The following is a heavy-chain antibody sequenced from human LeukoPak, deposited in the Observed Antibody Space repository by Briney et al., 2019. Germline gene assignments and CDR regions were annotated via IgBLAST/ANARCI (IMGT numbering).Heavy chain of an antibody. D-gene: IGHD6-13*01. CDR3: ARGGSRWY. J-gene: IGHJ4*02. CDR2: MNPNSGNR. V-gene: IGHV1-8*01. Sequence: ASAKVSCKASGYTFTTYDINWVRQAPGQGLEWMGWMNPNSGNRGYAPKFQGRVTITRNTSLTTAYMELSSLRSEDTAVYYCARGGSRWYWGQGTLVTVSS. CDR1: GYTFTTYD.